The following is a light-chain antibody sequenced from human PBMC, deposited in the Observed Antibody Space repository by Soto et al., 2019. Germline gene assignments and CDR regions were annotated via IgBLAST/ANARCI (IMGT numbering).Light chain of an antibody. Sequence: QSALTQPPSASGTPGQSVTIPCTGTSSDVGDYNYVSWYQQHPGKAPKLMIYEVSRRPSGVPDRFSGSKSGNTASLTVSGLKAEDEADYYCSSNAGSNNLVFGAGTKLTVL. J-gene: IGLJ2*01. CDR3: SSNAGSNNLV. CDR2: EVS. V-gene: IGLV2-8*01. CDR1: SSDVGDYNY.